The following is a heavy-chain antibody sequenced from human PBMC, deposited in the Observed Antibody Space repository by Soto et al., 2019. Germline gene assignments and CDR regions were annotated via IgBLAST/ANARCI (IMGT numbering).Heavy chain of an antibody. V-gene: IGHV4-4*02. Sequence: PSETLSLTCAVSSGSVSSNNWWTWVRQPPGKGLEWIGEIYHSGSANYNPSLKSRVTISMDKSRNQFSLTLNSVTAADTAVYYSARVYLGPFDYWGQGTLVTAPQ. CDR1: SGSVSSNNW. J-gene: IGHJ4*02. D-gene: IGHD3-10*01. CDR3: ARVYLGPFDY. CDR2: IYHSGSA.